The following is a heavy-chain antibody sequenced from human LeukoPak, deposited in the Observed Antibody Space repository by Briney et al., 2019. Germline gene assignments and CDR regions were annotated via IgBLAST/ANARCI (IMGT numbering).Heavy chain of an antibody. V-gene: IGHV3-48*04. CDR2: ISSSGSTI. CDR3: AREIERGASDY. J-gene: IGHJ4*02. Sequence: GGSLRLSCVASGIILRSYSMNWVRQAPGKGLEWVSYISSSGSTIYYADSVKGRFTISRDNAKNSLYLQMNSLRAEDTAVYYCAREIERGASDYWGQGTLVTVSS. D-gene: IGHD3-10*01. CDR1: GIILRSYS.